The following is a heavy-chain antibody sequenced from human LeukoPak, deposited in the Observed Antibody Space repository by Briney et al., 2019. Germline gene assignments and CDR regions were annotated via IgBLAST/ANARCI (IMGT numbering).Heavy chain of an antibody. J-gene: IGHJ6*02. Sequence: SETLSLTCTVSGGSISSYYWNWIRRPPGKGREWIGYIYYNGNTNYSPSLKSRVTMSVDTSKNLFSLKVSSVTAADTAVYYCARGRSNYYGMDVWGQGTTVTVSS. CDR2: IYYNGNT. CDR1: GGSISSYY. V-gene: IGHV4-59*01. D-gene: IGHD1-26*01. CDR3: ARGRSNYYGMDV.